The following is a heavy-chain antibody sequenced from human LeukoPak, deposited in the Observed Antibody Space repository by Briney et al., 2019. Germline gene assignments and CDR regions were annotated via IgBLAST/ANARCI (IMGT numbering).Heavy chain of an antibody. CDR3: ARDQVGATTGYFDY. CDR2: IIPIFGIA. CDR1: GGTFSSYA. V-gene: IGHV1-69*04. Sequence: GASVKVSCKASGGTFSSYAVSWVRQAPGQGLEWMGRIIPIFGIANYAQKFQGRVTITADKSTSTAYMELSSLRSEDTAVYYCARDQVGATTGYFDYWGQGTLVTVSS. J-gene: IGHJ4*02. D-gene: IGHD1-26*01.